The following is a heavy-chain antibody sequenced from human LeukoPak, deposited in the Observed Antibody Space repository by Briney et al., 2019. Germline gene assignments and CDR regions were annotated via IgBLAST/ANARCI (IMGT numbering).Heavy chain of an antibody. CDR1: GFTFSSYA. CDR3: AKDLGIVGASNFDY. V-gene: IGHV3-23*01. CDR2: ISGSGGST. J-gene: IGHJ4*02. D-gene: IGHD1-26*01. Sequence: PGGSLRLSCAASGFTFSSYAMSWVRQAPGEGLEWVSAISGSGGSTYYADSVKGRFTISRDNSKNTLYLQMNSLRAEDTAVYYCAKDLGIVGASNFDYWGQGTLVTVSS.